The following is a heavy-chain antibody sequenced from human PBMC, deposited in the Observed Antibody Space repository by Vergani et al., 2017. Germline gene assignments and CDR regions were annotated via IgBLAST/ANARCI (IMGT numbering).Heavy chain of an antibody. J-gene: IGHJ4*02. D-gene: IGHD1-26*01. Sequence: QVQLQESGPGLVKPSQTLSLTCTVSGGSISSGDYYWSWIRQPPGKGLEWIGYIYYSGSTYYNPALKSRVTISVDTSKNQFSLKLSSVTAADTAVYYCARSVVGAGEYFDYWGQGTLVTVSS. CDR2: IYYSGST. CDR1: GGSISSGDYY. CDR3: ARSVVGAGEYFDY. V-gene: IGHV4-30-4*01.